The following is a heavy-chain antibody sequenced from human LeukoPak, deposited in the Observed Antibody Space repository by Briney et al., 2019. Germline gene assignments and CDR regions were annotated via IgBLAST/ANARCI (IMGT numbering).Heavy chain of an antibody. CDR2: IASDGSST. CDR1: GFTFSSYW. D-gene: IGHD6-19*01. J-gene: IGHJ4*02. V-gene: IGHV3-74*01. Sequence: GGSLRLSCAASGFTFSSYWMSWVRQAPGKGLVWVSRIASDGSSTTYADSVKGRFSISRDNAKNTLYLQMNSLRVEDTAVYYCARGYSTGWYPFDYWGQGTLVTVSS. CDR3: ARGYSTGWYPFDY.